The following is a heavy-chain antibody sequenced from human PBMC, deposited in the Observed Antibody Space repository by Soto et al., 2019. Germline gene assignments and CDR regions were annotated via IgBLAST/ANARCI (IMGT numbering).Heavy chain of an antibody. Sequence: PSQTLSLTCAISGDSVSSNSAAWNWIRQSPSRGLEWLGRTYYRSKWYNDYAVSVKSRITINPDTSKNQFSLQLKSVPPEDPAGYYCARDIQGGRFLGREYYGMDVWGQGTTVTVSS. D-gene: IGHD3-16*01. V-gene: IGHV6-1*01. CDR3: ARDIQGGRFLGREYYGMDV. CDR2: TYYRSKWYN. J-gene: IGHJ6*02. CDR1: GDSVSSNSAA.